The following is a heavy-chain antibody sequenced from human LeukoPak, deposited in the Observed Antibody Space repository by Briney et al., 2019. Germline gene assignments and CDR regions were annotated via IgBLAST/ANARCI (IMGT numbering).Heavy chain of an antibody. CDR1: GGSISSSNNCY. CDR2: LYSSGST. J-gene: IGHJ5*02. V-gene: IGHV4-39*07. D-gene: IGHD2-2*01. Sequence: SETLSLTCSVSGGSISSSNNCYWGWIRQPPGKGLEWIGGLYSSGSTYYNPSLKSRVTISADTSKNQFSLKLSSVTAADTAVYYCARISFVVVVPAAIRGFDPWGQGTLVTVSS. CDR3: ARISFVVVVPAAIRGFDP.